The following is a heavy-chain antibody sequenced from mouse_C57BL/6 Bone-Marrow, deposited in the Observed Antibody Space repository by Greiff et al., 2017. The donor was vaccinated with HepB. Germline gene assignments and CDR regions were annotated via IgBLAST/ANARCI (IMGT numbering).Heavy chain of an antibody. Sequence: VQLQQTGAELVRPGSSVKLSCKASGYTFTSYWMHWVKQRPIQGLEWIGNIDPSDSETHYNQKFKDKATLTVDKSSSTAYMQLSSLTSEDSAVYYCARSDYYGSSPYFDYWGQGTTLTVSS. J-gene: IGHJ2*01. D-gene: IGHD1-1*01. CDR3: ARSDYYGSSPYFDY. V-gene: IGHV1-52*01. CDR1: GYTFTSYW. CDR2: IDPSDSET.